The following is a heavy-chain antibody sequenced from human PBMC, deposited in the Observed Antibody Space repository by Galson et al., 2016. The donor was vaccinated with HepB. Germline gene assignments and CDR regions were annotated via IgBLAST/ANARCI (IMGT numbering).Heavy chain of an antibody. Sequence: SLRLSCAASGFTFSSYGMHWVRQAPGKGLEWVAVISYDGSNKYYADSVKGRFTISRDSSKNTLYLQMNSLRAEDTSVYYCAKDRSYGYFGSGGMDVWGQGTLVTVSS. V-gene: IGHV3-30*18. J-gene: IGHJ4*02. CDR3: AKDRSYGYFGSGGMDV. CDR1: GFTFSSYG. CDR2: ISYDGSNK. D-gene: IGHD3-10*01.